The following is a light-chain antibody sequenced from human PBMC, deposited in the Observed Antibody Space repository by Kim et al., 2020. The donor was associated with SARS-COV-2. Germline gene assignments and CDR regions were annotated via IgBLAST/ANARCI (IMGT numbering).Light chain of an antibody. Sequence: DIQMTQSPSTLSASVGDRVTITCRASQSISTCLGWYQQKPGKAPKLLISKASSLESGVPSRFSGSGSGTEFTLTISSLQPDDFATYYSQQCKSYPVTLGQGTKVDIK. CDR3: QQCKSYPVT. J-gene: IGKJ1*01. CDR2: KAS. CDR1: QSISTC. V-gene: IGKV1-5*03.